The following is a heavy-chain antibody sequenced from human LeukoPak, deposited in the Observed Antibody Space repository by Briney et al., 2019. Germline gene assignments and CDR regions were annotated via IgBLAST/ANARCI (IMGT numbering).Heavy chain of an antibody. CDR2: ISYDGSNK. Sequence: GGSLRLSCAASGFTFSSYAMHWVRQAPGKGLEWVAVISYDGSNKYYADSVKGRFTISRDNSKNTLYLQMNSLRAEDTAVYYCARGRYCSSTSCYGAFDIWGQGTMVTVSS. CDR3: ARGRYCSSTSCYGAFDI. V-gene: IGHV3-30-3*01. J-gene: IGHJ3*02. CDR1: GFTFSSYA. D-gene: IGHD2-2*01.